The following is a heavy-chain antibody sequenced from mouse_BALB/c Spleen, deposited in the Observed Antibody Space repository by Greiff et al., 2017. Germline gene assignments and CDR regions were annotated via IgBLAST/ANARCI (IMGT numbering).Heavy chain of an antibody. D-gene: IGHD1-1*01. J-gene: IGHJ1*01. CDR1: GYTFTSYY. CDR3: TLTTVVEMYFDV. Sequence: QVQLQQSGAELVKPGASVKLSCKASGYTFTSYYMYWVKQRPGQGLEWIGEINPSNGGTNFNEKFKSKATLTVDKSSSTAYMQLSSLTSEDSAVYYCTLTTVVEMYFDVWGAGTTVTVSS. V-gene: IGHV1S81*02. CDR2: INPSNGGT.